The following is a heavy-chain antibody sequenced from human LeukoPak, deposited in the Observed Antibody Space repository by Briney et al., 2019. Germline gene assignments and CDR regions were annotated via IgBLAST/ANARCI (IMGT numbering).Heavy chain of an antibody. Sequence: KPSETLSLTCTVSGYSISSGYYWGWIRQPAGKGLEWIGRIYTSGSTNYNPSLKSRVTISVDTSKNQFSLKLSSVTAADTAVYYCARDNIVVVVAATRKLVWFDPWGQGTLVTVSS. CDR1: GYSISSGYY. J-gene: IGHJ5*02. CDR3: ARDNIVVVVAATRKLVWFDP. CDR2: IYTSGST. D-gene: IGHD2-15*01. V-gene: IGHV4-61*02.